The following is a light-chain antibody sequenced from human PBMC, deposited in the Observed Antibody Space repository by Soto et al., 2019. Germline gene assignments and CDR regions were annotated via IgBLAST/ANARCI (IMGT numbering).Light chain of an antibody. Sequence: EIVMTQSPGTLSLSPGERATLSCRASQTISNTFLAWYQQRPGQAPRLLIDGASGRAAGIPDRLSGSGSGTDFTLSISRLEPEDFAVYYCQQYGVSPTFGGGTKVDI. J-gene: IGKJ4*01. CDR2: GAS. CDR3: QQYGVSPT. CDR1: QTISNTF. V-gene: IGKV3-20*01.